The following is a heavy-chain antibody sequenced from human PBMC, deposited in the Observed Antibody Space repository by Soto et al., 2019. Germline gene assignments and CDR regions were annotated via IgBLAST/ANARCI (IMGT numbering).Heavy chain of an antibody. D-gene: IGHD2-15*01. J-gene: IGHJ5*02. CDR3: ARDPIVVVVAAKISGSGSWFDP. CDR2: TYYRSKWYN. Sequence: SQTLSLTCAISGDSVSSNSAAWNWIRQSPSRGLEWLGRTYYRSKWYNDYAVSVKSRITINPDTSKNQFSLQLNSVTPEDTAVYYCARDPIVVVVAAKISGSGSWFDPWGQGTLVTVSS. CDR1: GDSVSSNSAA. V-gene: IGHV6-1*01.